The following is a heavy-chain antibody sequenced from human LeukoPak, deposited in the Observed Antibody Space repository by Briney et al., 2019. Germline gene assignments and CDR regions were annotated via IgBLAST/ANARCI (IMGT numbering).Heavy chain of an antibody. Sequence: ASVKVSCKASGYTFTGYYMHWVRQAPGQGLEWMGWINPNSGGTNYAQKFQGRVTMTRDTSISTAHMELSRLRSDDTAVYYCARVDPHCSGGSCYETRFDPWGQGTLVTVSS. CDR3: ARVDPHCSGGSCYETRFDP. V-gene: IGHV1-2*02. CDR1: GYTFTGYY. CDR2: INPNSGGT. D-gene: IGHD2-15*01. J-gene: IGHJ5*02.